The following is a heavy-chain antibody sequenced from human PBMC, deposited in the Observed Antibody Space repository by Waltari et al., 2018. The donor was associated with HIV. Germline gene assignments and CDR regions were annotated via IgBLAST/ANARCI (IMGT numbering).Heavy chain of an antibody. D-gene: IGHD1-26*01. J-gene: IGHJ4*02. CDR2: IEQSGST. Sequence: QVQLQESGPGLVKPSETLSLTCAVSGYSISSGYYWGWIRQPPGKGLEWIGSIEQSGSTHYHPALKRRVTRSVDTSKNQCSLKLSSVTAADTAVYYCARVYGYSGSYPGAPDDYWGQGTLVTVSS. V-gene: IGHV4-38-2*01. CDR1: GYSISSGYY. CDR3: ARVYGYSGSYPGAPDDY.